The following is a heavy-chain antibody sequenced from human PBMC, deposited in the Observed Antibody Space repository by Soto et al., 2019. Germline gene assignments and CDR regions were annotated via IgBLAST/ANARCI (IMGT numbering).Heavy chain of an antibody. Sequence: GGSLRLSCAASGFTFSSYSMNWVRQAPGKGLEWVSSISSSSSYIYYADSVKGRFTISRDNAKNSLYLQMNSPRAEDTAVYYCARGRPSHGMDVWGQGTTVTVSS. J-gene: IGHJ6*02. V-gene: IGHV3-21*01. CDR3: ARGRPSHGMDV. CDR1: GFTFSSYS. CDR2: ISSSSSYI.